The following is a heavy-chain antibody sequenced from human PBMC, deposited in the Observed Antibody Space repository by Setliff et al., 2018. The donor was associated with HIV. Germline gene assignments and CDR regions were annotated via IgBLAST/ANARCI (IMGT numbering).Heavy chain of an antibody. V-gene: IGHV4-4*08. Sequence: SETLSLTCTVSGGSISSYYWSWIRQPPGKGLEWIGYIYTSGSTNYNPSLKSRVTISVDTSKNQFSLKLSSVTAADTAVYYCARDHRDYYDSSGSPSGYFDYWGQGTLVTVSS. J-gene: IGHJ4*02. CDR3: ARDHRDYYDSSGSPSGYFDY. D-gene: IGHD3-22*01. CDR2: IYTSGST. CDR1: GGSISSYY.